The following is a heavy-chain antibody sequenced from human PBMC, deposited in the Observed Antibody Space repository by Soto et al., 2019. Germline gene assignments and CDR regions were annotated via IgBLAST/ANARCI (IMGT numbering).Heavy chain of an antibody. Sequence: GGSLRLSCAASGFTFSSYGMHWVRQAPGKGLEWVAVISYDGSNKYYADSVKGRFTISRDNSKNTLYLQMNSLRAEDTAVYYCAKDRAVESSGWYITWFDPWGQGTLVTVSS. CDR1: GFTFSSYG. CDR2: ISYDGSNK. CDR3: AKDRAVESSGWYITWFDP. J-gene: IGHJ5*02. V-gene: IGHV3-30*18. D-gene: IGHD6-19*01.